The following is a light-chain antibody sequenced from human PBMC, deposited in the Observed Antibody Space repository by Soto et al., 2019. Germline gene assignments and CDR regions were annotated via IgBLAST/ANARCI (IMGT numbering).Light chain of an antibody. Sequence: DMVLTQSPATLSLSPGERATLSCRASQSVSSYLAWYQQKPGQAPRLLIYDASNRATGITARFSGSGSGTDFTLTISCLEPEDFAGYYCQQRRQLPFLTVGGGTKVEIQ. V-gene: IGKV3-11*01. CDR2: DAS. CDR1: QSVSSY. J-gene: IGKJ4*01. CDR3: QQRRQLPFLT.